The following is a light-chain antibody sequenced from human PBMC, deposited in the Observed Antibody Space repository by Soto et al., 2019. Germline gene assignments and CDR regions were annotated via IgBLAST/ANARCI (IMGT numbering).Light chain of an antibody. J-gene: IGLJ3*02. CDR3: AAWDDSMNAWV. V-gene: IGLV1-44*01. Sequence: QTVVTQPPSASGTPGQRVTISCSGSGSNFGSNTVLWYQQLPGTAPKLLIYSNNKRPSGVPDRFSGSNSGTSASLAISGLQSEDEADYYCAAWDDSMNAWVFGGGTKVTVL. CDR2: SNN. CDR1: GSNFGSNT.